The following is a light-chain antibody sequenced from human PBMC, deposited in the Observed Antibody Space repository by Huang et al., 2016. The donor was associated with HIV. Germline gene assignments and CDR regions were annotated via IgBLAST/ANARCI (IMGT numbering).Light chain of an antibody. CDR1: QSVSTN. V-gene: IGKV3-15*01. CDR3: QQYNSWPPLFT. J-gene: IGKJ3*01. CDR2: GAS. Sequence: EVLLTQSPATLSVSPGARATLSCRASQSVSTNLDWYQQNPGQAPRLLIYGASTRATCVPARFSGSGSGTEFTLTISSLQSEDSAVYYCQQYNSWPPLFTFGPGTKVDIK.